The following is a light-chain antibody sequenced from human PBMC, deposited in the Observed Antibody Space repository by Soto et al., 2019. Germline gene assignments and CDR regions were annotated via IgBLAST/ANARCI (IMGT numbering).Light chain of an antibody. V-gene: IGKV3-11*01. CDR3: QQYNNWPPVLT. CDR2: DAS. CDR1: QSISSY. Sequence: EIVLTQSPDTLSLPPGERATLPCRASQSISSYLAWYQQKPGQAPRLLIYDASNRATGIPARFSGSGSGTDFTLTISSLEPEDFAVYYCQQYNNWPPVLTFGGGTKVDIK. J-gene: IGKJ4*01.